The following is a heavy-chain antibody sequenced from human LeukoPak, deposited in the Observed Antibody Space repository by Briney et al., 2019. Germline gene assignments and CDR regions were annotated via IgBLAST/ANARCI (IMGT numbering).Heavy chain of an antibody. J-gene: IGHJ4*02. CDR3: ARHGSYFSRPAYFDY. D-gene: IGHD2/OR15-2a*01. CDR2: IYSGGST. V-gene: IGHV3-53*01. Sequence: PGGSLRLSCAASGFTVSSNYMSWVRQAPGKGLEWVSVIYSGGSTYYADSVKAQFTISRDNSKTTLYLQMNSLRAEDTAVYYCARHGSYFSRPAYFDYWGQGTLVTVSS. CDR1: GFTVSSNY.